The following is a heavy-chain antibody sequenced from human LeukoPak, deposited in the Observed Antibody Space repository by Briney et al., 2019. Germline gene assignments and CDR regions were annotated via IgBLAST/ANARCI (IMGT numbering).Heavy chain of an antibody. CDR3: ARDPAGSTSGWYLFDY. D-gene: IGHD6-19*01. CDR1: GFTFSSYG. Sequence: GRSLRLSCAASGFTFSSYGMHWVRQAPGKGLEWVAVLWYDGSIKYHADSVKGRFTISRDNSKNTLYLQMNSLRADDTAVYYCARDPAGSTSGWYLFDYWGQGALVTVSS. J-gene: IGHJ4*02. CDR2: LWYDGSIK. V-gene: IGHV3-33*01.